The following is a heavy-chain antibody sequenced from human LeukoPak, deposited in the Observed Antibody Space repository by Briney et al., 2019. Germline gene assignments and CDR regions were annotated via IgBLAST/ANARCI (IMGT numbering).Heavy chain of an antibody. CDR3: ARSDQLRWFGEARRPYYYGMDV. J-gene: IGHJ6*02. Sequence: GESLKISCQGSGYSFTDYWIGWVRQMPGKGLEWVGIIYPGDSGTRYNPSFQGQVTISADKSIRTAYLQWSSLKASDTAMYYCARSDQLRWFGEARRPYYYGMDVWGQGTAVSVSS. CDR1: GYSFTDYW. CDR2: IYPGDSGT. D-gene: IGHD3-10*01. V-gene: IGHV5-51*01.